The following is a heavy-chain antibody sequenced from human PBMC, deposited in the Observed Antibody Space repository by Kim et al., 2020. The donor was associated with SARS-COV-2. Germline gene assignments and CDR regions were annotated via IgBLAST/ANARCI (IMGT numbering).Heavy chain of an antibody. V-gene: IGHV4-30-4*01. J-gene: IGHJ5*02. CDR3: ARAYYDWWFDP. CDR1: DDYIRSGDYF. CDR2: IHYSGST. Sequence: SETLSLTCTVSDDYIRSGDYFWSWIRQSPGKGLEWIGNIHYSGSTSYNPSLKGRFTLSIDTSKNQFSLTLPSVTAADTAVYYCARAYYDWWFDPWSQGAL. D-gene: IGHD3-9*01.